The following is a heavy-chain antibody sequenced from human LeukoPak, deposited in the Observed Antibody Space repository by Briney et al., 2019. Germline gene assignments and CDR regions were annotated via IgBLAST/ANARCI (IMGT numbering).Heavy chain of an antibody. J-gene: IGHJ3*02. V-gene: IGHV3-30*14. CDR3: ARVAYYYDILTGYYGLDAFDI. Sequence: GGSLRLSCAASGFTFSSYAMHWVRQAPGKGLEWVAVISYDGSNKYYADSVKGRFTISRDNSKNTLYLQMSSLRAEDTAVYYCARVAYYYDILTGYYGLDAFDIWGQGTMVTVSS. CDR1: GFTFSSYA. CDR2: ISYDGSNK. D-gene: IGHD3-9*01.